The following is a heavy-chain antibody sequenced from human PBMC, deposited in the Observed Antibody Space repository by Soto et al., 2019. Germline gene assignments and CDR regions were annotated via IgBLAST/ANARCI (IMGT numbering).Heavy chain of an antibody. CDR1: GGSVSSGSCY. Sequence: QVQLQESGPGLVKPSETLSLTCTVSGGSVSSGSCYWSWIRQPPGMGLEWIGFVYYIGRTNYTPSPKRRVAISVDTSKNQFSLKLSSVTAAATAVYYCAAGYRNGIFDPWGQGPLVPVSS. V-gene: IGHV4-61*01. D-gene: IGHD5-12*01. CDR3: AAGYRNGIFDP. J-gene: IGHJ5*02. CDR2: VYYIGRT.